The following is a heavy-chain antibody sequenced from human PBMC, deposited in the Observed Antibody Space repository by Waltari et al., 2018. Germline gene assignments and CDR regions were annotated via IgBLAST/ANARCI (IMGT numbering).Heavy chain of an antibody. J-gene: IGHJ3*02. CDR3: AKDQLLWFREDAFDI. Sequence: EVQLVETGGGLIQPGGSLRLSCAASGFTVSSNYMSWVRQAPGKGLEWVSAISGSGGSTYYADSVKGRFTISRDNSKNTLYLQMNSLRAEDTAVYYCAKDQLLWFREDAFDIWGQGTMVTVSS. V-gene: IGHV3-23*04. CDR2: ISGSGGST. CDR1: GFTVSSNY. D-gene: IGHD3-10*01.